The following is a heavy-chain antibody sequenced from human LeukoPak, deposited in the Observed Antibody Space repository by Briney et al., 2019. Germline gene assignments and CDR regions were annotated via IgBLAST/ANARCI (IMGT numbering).Heavy chain of an antibody. CDR1: GFTFSSYS. Sequence: GGSLRLSCAASGFTFSSYSMNWVRQAPGKGLEWVSYISDSGTTLYYADSVKGRFTISRSSAWSSLYLQMSSLRAEDTAVYYCARRTTIFGVGYYMDVWGKGTTVTVSS. V-gene: IGHV3-48*01. J-gene: IGHJ6*03. CDR3: ARRTTIFGVGYYMDV. D-gene: IGHD3-3*01. CDR2: ISDSGTTL.